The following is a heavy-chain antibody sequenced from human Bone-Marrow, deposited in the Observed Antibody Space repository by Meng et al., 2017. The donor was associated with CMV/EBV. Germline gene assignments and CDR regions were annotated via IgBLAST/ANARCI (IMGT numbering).Heavy chain of an antibody. CDR3: ARAPLTYYDFWSGYYTLGYYYYGMDV. CDR1: GGSISGYY. D-gene: IGHD3-3*01. CDR2: INHSGST. Sequence: SETLSLTCAVYGGSISGYYWSWIRQPPGKGLEWIGEINHSGSTNYNPSLKSRVTISVDTSKNQFSLKLSSVTAADTAVYYCARAPLTYYDFWSGYYTLGYYYYGMDVWGQGTTVTVSS. V-gene: IGHV4-34*01. J-gene: IGHJ6*02.